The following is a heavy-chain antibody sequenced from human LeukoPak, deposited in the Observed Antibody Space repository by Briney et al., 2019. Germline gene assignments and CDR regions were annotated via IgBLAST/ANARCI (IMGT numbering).Heavy chain of an antibody. D-gene: IGHD3-22*01. CDR3: ARVTTAYYYDSSGYYFDY. Sequence: ASVKVSCKASGYTFTSYGISLVRQAPGQGLEWMGWISAYNGNTNYAQKLQGRVTMTTDTSTSTAYMELRSLRSDDTAVYYCARVTTAYYYDSSGYYFDYWGQGTLVTVSS. J-gene: IGHJ4*02. V-gene: IGHV1-18*01. CDR2: ISAYNGNT. CDR1: GYTFTSYG.